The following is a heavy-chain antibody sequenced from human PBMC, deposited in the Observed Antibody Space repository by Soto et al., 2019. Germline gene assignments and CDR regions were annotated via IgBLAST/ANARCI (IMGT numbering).Heavy chain of an antibody. Sequence: QVQLVQSGAEVKTPGSSVSVSCKASGGTFSNTAFIWVRQAPGQGPEWMGGLIPLFGTPKYAQKFQGRLTITADESSNTAYMQLHILASDDTAVYYCATPAAQLDTAMLKGLAHWGQGSLVTVSS. CDR1: GGTFSNTA. V-gene: IGHV1-69*01. CDR3: ATPAAQLDTAMLKGLAH. CDR2: LIPLFGTP. D-gene: IGHD5-18*01. J-gene: IGHJ4*02.